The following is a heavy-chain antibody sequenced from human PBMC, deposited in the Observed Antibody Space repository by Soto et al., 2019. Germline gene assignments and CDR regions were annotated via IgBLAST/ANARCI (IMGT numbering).Heavy chain of an antibody. CDR3: VIDLNGDFYY. CDR2: INGYGHGA. Sequence: QVQLVQSGAEVRQPGASVKVSCQASGYSFTTYGMSWVRQAPGQGLEYMGWINGYGHGAKYVQRFQGRFSRTTDTSTNTVYMDLRSLTADDTAVYYCVIDLNGDFYYWGQGTVVIVSP. CDR1: GYSFTTYG. V-gene: IGHV1-18*01. D-gene: IGHD3-10*01. J-gene: IGHJ4*02.